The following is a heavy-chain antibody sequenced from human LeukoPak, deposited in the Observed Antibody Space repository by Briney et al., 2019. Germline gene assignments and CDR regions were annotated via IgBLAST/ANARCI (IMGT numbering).Heavy chain of an antibody. Sequence: SETLSLTCTVPGVSISSSSYYWGWIRQPPGKGLEWIGSIYYSGSTISVDTSKNQFSLKLSSVTAADTAVYYCARSVLYSGSYGSGEDFDYWGQGTLVTVSS. CDR2: IYYSGS. CDR1: GVSISSSSYY. J-gene: IGHJ4*02. V-gene: IGHV4-39*01. CDR3: ARSVLYSGSYGSGEDFDY. D-gene: IGHD1-26*01.